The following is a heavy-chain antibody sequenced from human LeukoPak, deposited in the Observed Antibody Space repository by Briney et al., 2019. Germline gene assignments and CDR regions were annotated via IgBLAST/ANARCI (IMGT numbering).Heavy chain of an antibody. CDR2: ISDSGGST. D-gene: IGHD6-19*01. CDR3: EKLYRSGWYSGY. CDR1: GFNFLNYA. Sequence: PGGSLRLSCAASGFNFLNYAMNWVRQAPGKGLEWVSAISDSGGSTFYTDSVKGRFTISRDNSKNTLYLQMNSLIAEDTAVYYWEKLYRSGWYSGYWGQGTLVTVSS. J-gene: IGHJ4*02. V-gene: IGHV3-23*01.